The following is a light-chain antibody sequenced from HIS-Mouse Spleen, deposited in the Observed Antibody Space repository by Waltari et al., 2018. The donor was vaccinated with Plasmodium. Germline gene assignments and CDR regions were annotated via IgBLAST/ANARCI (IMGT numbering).Light chain of an antibody. CDR3: AAWDDSLNGPV. J-gene: IGLJ2*01. Sequence: QSVLTQPPSASGTPGQRVTISCSGSRSHIGSTPVNWYQQLPGTAPKLLIYSNNQRPSGVPDRFSGSKSGTSASLAISGLQSEDEADYYCAAWDDSLNGPVFGGGTKLTVL. V-gene: IGLV1-44*01. CDR1: RSHIGSTP. CDR2: SNN.